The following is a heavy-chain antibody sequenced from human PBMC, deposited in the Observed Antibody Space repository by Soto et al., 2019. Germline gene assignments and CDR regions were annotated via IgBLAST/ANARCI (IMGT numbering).Heavy chain of an antibody. Sequence: QITLKESGPALVKPTQTLTLTCTFSGFSLNTYGVGVGWIRQPPGKTLAWLALIYWDDDTRYRPSLKSRLTITKDTAKDQAVLTMPTMDPVDTATYCCARSSPAQGYFYGVDVWGQGTTVTVSS. J-gene: IGHJ6*02. CDR2: IYWDDDT. CDR1: GFSLNTYGVG. V-gene: IGHV2-5*02. CDR3: ARSSPAQGYFYGVDV.